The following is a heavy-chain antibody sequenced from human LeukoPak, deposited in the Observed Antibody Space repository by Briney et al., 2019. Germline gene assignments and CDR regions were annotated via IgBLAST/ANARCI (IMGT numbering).Heavy chain of an antibody. V-gene: IGHV3-74*01. J-gene: IGHJ4*02. Sequence: GGSLRLSCAASGFTFSSYWMHWVRQAPGKGLVWVSRIKSDGSITSYADSVKGRFTISRDNAKNMLYLQMNSLRVEDTAVYYCASPLYGDGVGYWGQGTLVTVSS. D-gene: IGHD4-17*01. CDR3: ASPLYGDGVGY. CDR1: GFTFSSYW. CDR2: IKSDGSIT.